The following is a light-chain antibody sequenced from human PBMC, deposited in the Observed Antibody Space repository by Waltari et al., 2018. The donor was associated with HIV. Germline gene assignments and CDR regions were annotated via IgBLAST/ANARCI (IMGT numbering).Light chain of an antibody. CDR1: SGSIGFNF. V-gene: IGLV6-57*04. J-gene: IGLJ2*01. CDR3: QSYDSNYVV. Sequence: FMLTQPHSVSESPAETVTISSTRTSGSIGFNFVQWYQQRPGSAPTTVIYEDDRRPSGVPDRFSGSIDRSSNSASLTISGLEPEDEADYYCQSYDSNYVVFGGGTKLTVL. CDR2: EDD.